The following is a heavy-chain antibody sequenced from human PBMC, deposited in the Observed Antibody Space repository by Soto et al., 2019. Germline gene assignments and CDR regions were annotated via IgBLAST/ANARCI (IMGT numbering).Heavy chain of an antibody. Sequence: QVQLVESGGGVVQPGRSLRLSCAASGFTFSSYAMHWVRQAPGKGLEWVAVISYDGSNKYYADSVKSRFTISRDNSKNALYLQMNSLRADATGVYYCERDLVEIGTTNSFDPWGQGTLVTVSS. V-gene: IGHV3-30-3*01. D-gene: IGHD3-16*01. CDR1: GFTFSSYA. J-gene: IGHJ5*02. CDR3: ERDLVEIGTTNSFDP. CDR2: ISYDGSNK.